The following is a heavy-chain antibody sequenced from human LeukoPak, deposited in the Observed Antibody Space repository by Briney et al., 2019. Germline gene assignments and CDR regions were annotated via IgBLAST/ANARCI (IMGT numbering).Heavy chain of an antibody. J-gene: IGHJ4*02. CDR1: GLTFSGFW. CDR2: IKQDGSEK. V-gene: IGHV3-7*01. CDR3: ARDFNGY. D-gene: IGHD2-8*01. Sequence: GSLRLSCAASGLTFSGFWMSWVRQTPGKGLEWVANIKQDGSEKYYVDSVKGRFTISRDNAKNSLYLQMNSLRAEDTAVYYCARDFNGYWGQGTLVTVSS.